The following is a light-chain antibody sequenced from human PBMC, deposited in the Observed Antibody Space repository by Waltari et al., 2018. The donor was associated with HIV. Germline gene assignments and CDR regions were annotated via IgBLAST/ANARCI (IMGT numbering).Light chain of an antibody. Sequence: HSALAQPSSVSASPGQSITISCTGTNNDIGGYNYLSWFQQSPATAPNLNIYAVPHWPSRVSNCFSGSKSGNTAALTISGLQADDEVDYDCSAYTSRSTQVFGTGTKVTVL. CDR2: AVP. CDR1: NNDIGGYNY. V-gene: IGLV2-14*01. J-gene: IGLJ1*01. CDR3: SAYTSRSTQV.